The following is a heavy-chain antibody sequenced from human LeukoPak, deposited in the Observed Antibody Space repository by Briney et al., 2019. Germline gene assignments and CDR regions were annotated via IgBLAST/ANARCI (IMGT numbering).Heavy chain of an antibody. J-gene: IGHJ4*02. D-gene: IGHD3-16*01. CDR1: GVSINSYY. CDR2: IYYSGST. Sequence: SETLSLTCTVSGVSINSYYWSWIRQSPGKGLEWIGYIYYSGSTYYNPSLKSRVVISVDTSKNQFSLKLSSVTAADTAVYYCASAKGVLSYFDYWGQGVLVTDSS. CDR3: ASAKGVLSYFDY. V-gene: IGHV4-59*01.